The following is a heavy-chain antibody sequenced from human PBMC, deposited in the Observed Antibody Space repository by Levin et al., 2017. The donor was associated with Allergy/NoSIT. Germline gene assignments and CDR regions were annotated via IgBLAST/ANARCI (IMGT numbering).Heavy chain of an antibody. D-gene: IGHD1-1*01. CDR3: ARRLTYTSWSSFDLDF. Sequence: GGSLRLSCETSGSIFPNYWIAWVRQMPGKALEWMGNIYPGDSETRSSPSFQGQVTMSADKSINTAYLQWTSLKASDTAMYYCARRLTYTSWSSFDLDFWGQGTLVTVSS. J-gene: IGHJ4*02. V-gene: IGHV5-51*01. CDR1: GSIFPNYW. CDR2: IYPGDSET.